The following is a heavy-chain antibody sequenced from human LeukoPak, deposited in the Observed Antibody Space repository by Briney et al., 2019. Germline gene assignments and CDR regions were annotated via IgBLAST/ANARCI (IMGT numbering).Heavy chain of an antibody. D-gene: IGHD3-22*01. CDR2: MYHSGAT. J-gene: IGHJ4*02. CDR3: ARVTGYMIEDYFDY. Sequence: SETLSLTCTVSGSSISSAHYWGWIRQSPGKGLEWIGSMYHSGATYYNPSLKSRVTISVEMSKNQFSLKLRSVTAADTAVYYCARVTGYMIEDYFDYWGQGTLVTVSS. CDR1: GSSISSAHY. V-gene: IGHV4-38-2*02.